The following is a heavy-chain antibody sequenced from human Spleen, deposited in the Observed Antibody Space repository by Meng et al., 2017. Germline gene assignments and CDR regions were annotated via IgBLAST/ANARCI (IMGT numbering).Heavy chain of an antibody. D-gene: IGHD6-13*01. J-gene: IGHJ5*02. CDR1: EGKFGTYT. V-gene: IGHV1-69*01. CDR2: IIPIFEAA. CDR3: ARGVAAVGKGFDP. Sequence: QVRLVQSGAEVKKPWYSVKVSCKGSEGKFGTYTINWMRQAPGQGLEWVGGIIPIFEAANYAQKFHGRVTITADDSTTTSYMEVSSLRSEDTAVYYCARGVAAVGKGFDPWGQGTLVTVSS.